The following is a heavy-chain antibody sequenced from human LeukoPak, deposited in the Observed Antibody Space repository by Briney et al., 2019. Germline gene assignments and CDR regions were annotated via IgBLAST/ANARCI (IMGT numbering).Heavy chain of an antibody. J-gene: IGHJ6*01. CDR3: ARGRPVGVCGGVSCYSSFET. CDR2: IFYSGST. V-gene: IGHV4-59*12. CDR1: GGSITSYY. D-gene: IGHD2-21*01. Sequence: SETLSLTCTVSGGSITSYYWSGIRQSPGKGLEWIGHIFYSGSTNYNPSFKSRVTLSIDRSRNQFSLNLDSLTAPATAVYYSARGRPVGVCGGVSCYSSFETWGEG.